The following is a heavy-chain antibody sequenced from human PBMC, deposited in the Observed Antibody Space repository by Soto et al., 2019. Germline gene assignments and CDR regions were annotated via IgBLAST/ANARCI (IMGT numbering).Heavy chain of an antibody. CDR3: ARGFSNSVTTRFDS. CDR2: VYHRGDT. J-gene: IGHJ4*02. D-gene: IGHD4-17*01. V-gene: IGHV4-34*01. CDR1: GESFGAYY. Sequence: VHLQQWGAGLLRPSETLSLTCTVSGESFGAYYWSWIRQSPGKGLEWIGEVYHRGDTKYNPSLKSRVTISEDPSKNQFSLRMTSMTAADTGVYYCARGFSNSVTTRFDSWGQGTLVTVSS.